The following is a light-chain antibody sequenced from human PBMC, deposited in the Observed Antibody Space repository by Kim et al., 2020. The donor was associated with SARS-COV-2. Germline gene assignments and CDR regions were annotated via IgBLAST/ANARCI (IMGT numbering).Light chain of an antibody. J-gene: IGLJ1*01. V-gene: IGLV2-14*03. CDR1: SSDVGTYNF. CDR2: DVI. Sequence: SIPISGTGASSDVGTYNFVSWYQQHPGKAPKLIIYDVINRPSGVSHRFSASKSGNTASLTISGLQADDEADYFCVSYTGSATLYVFGTGTKVTVL. CDR3: VSYTGSATLYV.